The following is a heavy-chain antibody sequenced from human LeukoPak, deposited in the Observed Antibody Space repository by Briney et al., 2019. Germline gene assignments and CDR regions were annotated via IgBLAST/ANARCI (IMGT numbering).Heavy chain of an antibody. CDR2: IKQDGSEK. J-gene: IGHJ4*02. D-gene: IGHD6-13*01. Sequence: GGSLRLSCAASGFTFSSYWMSWVRQAPGKGLEWVANIKQDGSEKYYVDSVKGRFTISRDNAKNSLYLQMNSLRAEDTAVYYCASVLRAAGTLSGRDYWGQGTLVTVSS. CDR1: GFTFSSYW. V-gene: IGHV3-7*01. CDR3: ASVLRAAGTLSGRDY.